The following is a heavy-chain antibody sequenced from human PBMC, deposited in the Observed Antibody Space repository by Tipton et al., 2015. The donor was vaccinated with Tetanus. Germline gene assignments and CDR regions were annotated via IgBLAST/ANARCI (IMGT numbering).Heavy chain of an antibody. CDR2: IYQSGST. D-gene: IGHD6-6*01. CDR3: ARDRGQQFVSDWSDP. CDR1: GGSINSPDYS. J-gene: IGHJ5*02. V-gene: IGHV4-30-2*01. Sequence: TLSLTCTVSGGSINSPDYSWGWIRQPPGKGLEWIGYIYQSGSTSYNPSLATRVTITADKSKNQFSLNLRSVTAADTAVYYCARDRGQQFVSDWSDPWGQGTLVTVSS.